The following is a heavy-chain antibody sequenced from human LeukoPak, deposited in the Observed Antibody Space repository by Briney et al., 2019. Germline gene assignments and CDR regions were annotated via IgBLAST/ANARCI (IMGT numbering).Heavy chain of an antibody. CDR3: ARVGWELLNLHFDP. CDR2: IKKDGSQK. Sequence: PGGSLRLSCAASGFTFSSYGMHWVRQTPGKGLEWVASIKKDGSQKYYVDSVKGRFTISRDNAQNSLYLQMNSLRVEDTAIYSCARVGWELLNLHFDPWGQGTLVTVSS. J-gene: IGHJ5*02. V-gene: IGHV3-7*03. CDR1: GFTFSSYG. D-gene: IGHD1-26*01.